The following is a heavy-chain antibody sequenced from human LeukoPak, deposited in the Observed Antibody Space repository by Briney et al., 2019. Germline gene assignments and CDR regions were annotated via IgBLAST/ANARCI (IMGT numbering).Heavy chain of an antibody. D-gene: IGHD3-22*01. Sequence: GGSLRLXCAASGFTYDDYAMHWVRLAPGKGLESVSLISGDGGSTYHADSVKGRFTISRDNSKNSLYLQMNSLRTEDTALYYCAKDYHITMIVVVINYAFDIWGQGTMVTVSS. J-gene: IGHJ3*02. CDR3: AKDYHITMIVVVINYAFDI. V-gene: IGHV3-43*02. CDR1: GFTYDDYA. CDR2: ISGDGGST.